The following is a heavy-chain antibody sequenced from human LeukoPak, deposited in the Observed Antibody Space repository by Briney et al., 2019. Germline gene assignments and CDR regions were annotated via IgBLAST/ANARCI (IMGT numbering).Heavy chain of an antibody. CDR1: GDSVSRNDVA. Sequence: SQTLSLTCAVSGDSVSRNDVAWSWIRQSPSRGLEWLGRTYYRSKWYNDYAISVRSRMIISPDTSKNQFSLLLNSVTPEDTAVYYCARDYMGFHPWGQGFLVTVSS. CDR3: ARDYMGFHP. V-gene: IGHV6-1*01. CDR2: TYYRSKWYN. J-gene: IGHJ5*02.